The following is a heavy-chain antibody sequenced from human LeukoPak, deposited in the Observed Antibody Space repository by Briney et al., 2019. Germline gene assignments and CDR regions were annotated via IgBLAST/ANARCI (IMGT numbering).Heavy chain of an antibody. CDR2: IYYSGST. CDR1: GDSISSYY. Sequence: SGTLSLTCTVSGDSISSYYWSWIRQPPGKGLEWIGSIYYSGSTYYYPSLKSRVTISVDTSKNQFSLKLSSVTAADTAVYFCAREMKSGSWGLDYWGQGTLVTVSS. J-gene: IGHJ4*02. CDR3: AREMKSGSWGLDY. V-gene: IGHV4-59*01. D-gene: IGHD6-13*01.